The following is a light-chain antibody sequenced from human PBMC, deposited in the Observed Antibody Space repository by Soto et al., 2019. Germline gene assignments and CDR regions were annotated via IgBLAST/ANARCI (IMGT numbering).Light chain of an antibody. CDR2: WAS. CDR3: QQYYSAPWT. Sequence: DIVMTQSPDSLAASLGERATINCESSQSVLYSSNNKNYLAWYQQKPGQPPKLLIYWASTRESGVPDRFSGSGSGTDFTLTISSLQADDVAVYYCQQYYSAPWTFGQGTKVEIK. CDR1: QSVLYSSNNKNY. V-gene: IGKV4-1*01. J-gene: IGKJ1*01.